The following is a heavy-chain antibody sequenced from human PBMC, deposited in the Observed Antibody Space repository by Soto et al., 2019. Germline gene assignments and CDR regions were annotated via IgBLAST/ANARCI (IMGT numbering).Heavy chain of an antibody. V-gene: IGHV1-69*06. CDR2: IIPIFGTA. D-gene: IGHD3-22*01. CDR1: GGTFSSYA. J-gene: IGHJ6*02. CDR3: ARDSQLNYYDSSGSVYYYYGMDV. Sequence: GASVKVSCKASGGTFSSYAISWVRQAPGQGLEWMGGIIPIFGTANYAQKFQGRVTITADKSTSTAYMELSSLRSEDTAVYYCARDSQLNYYDSSGSVYYYYGMDVCGQGTTVTVCS.